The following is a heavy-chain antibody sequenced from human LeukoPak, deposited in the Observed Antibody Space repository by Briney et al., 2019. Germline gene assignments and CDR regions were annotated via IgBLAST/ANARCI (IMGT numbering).Heavy chain of an antibody. CDR3: ARMGDSSGYYYGTLDY. CDR1: GGSISSSSYY. CDR2: IYYSGST. J-gene: IGHJ4*02. Sequence: SETLSLTCTVSGGSISSSSYYWGWIRQPPGKGLEWIGSIYYSGSTYYNPSLKSRVTISVDTSKNQFSPKLSSVTAADTAVYYCARMGDSSGYYYGTLDYWGQGTLVTVSS. D-gene: IGHD3-22*01. V-gene: IGHV4-39*01.